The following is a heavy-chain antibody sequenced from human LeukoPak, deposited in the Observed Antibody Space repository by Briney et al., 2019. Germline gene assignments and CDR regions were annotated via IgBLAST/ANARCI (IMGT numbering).Heavy chain of an antibody. V-gene: IGHV4-39*07. J-gene: IGHJ4*02. CDR1: GGSISSSSYY. D-gene: IGHD2-21*01. CDR2: IYYSGST. Sequence: PSETLSLTRTVSGGSISSSSYYWGWIRQPPGKGLEWIGSIYYSGSTYYNPSLKSRVTISVDTSKNQFSLKLSSVTAADTAVYYCASGYIVRGTMADYWGQGTLVTVSS. CDR3: ASGYIVRGTMADY.